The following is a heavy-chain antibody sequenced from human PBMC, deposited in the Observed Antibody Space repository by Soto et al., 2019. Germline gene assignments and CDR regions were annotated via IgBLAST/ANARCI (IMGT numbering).Heavy chain of an antibody. CDR3: ARVYNWNDY. Sequence: PGWSLRLSCSASVFTFSNYEMNWFRQAPGKGLEWVSYISSSSSSTIYYADSVKGRFTISRDNAKNSLFLQMNSLRVEDTAVYYCARVYNWNDYWGQGTLVTVSS. V-gene: IGHV3-48*03. J-gene: IGHJ4*02. CDR1: VFTFSNYE. CDR2: ISSSSSSTI. D-gene: IGHD1-20*01.